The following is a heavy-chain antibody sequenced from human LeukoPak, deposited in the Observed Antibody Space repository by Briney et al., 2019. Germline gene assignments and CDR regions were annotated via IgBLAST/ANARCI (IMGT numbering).Heavy chain of an antibody. J-gene: IGHJ4*02. Sequence: PSETLSLTCTVSGGSISSYYWSWIRQPPGKGLEWIGYIYYSGSTNYNPSLKSRVTISVDTSKNQFSLKLSSVTAADTAVYYCARHRYSSGWYGEDYWGQGTLVTVSS. CDR3: ARHRYSSGWYGEDY. V-gene: IGHV4-59*08. D-gene: IGHD6-19*01. CDR1: GGSISSYY. CDR2: IYYSGST.